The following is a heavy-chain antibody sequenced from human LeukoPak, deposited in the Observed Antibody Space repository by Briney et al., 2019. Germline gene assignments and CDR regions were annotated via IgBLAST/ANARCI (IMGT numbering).Heavy chain of an antibody. CDR1: GGTFSSYA. Sequence: VASVKVSCKASGGTFSSYAISWVRQAPGQGLEWMGRIIPILGIANYTQKFQGRVTITADKSTSTAYMELSSLRSEDTAVYYCASGDWINDSSGYYYVDYYGMDVWGQGTTVTVSS. CDR3: ASGDWINDSSGYYYVDYYGMDV. V-gene: IGHV1-69*04. D-gene: IGHD3-22*01. CDR2: IIPILGIA. J-gene: IGHJ6*02.